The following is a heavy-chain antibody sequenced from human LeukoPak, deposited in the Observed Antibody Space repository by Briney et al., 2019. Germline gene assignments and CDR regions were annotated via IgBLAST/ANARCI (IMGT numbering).Heavy chain of an antibody. V-gene: IGHV3-7*01. CDR1: GFTSSSYA. CDR3: ALGLPGSYFDI. CDR2: IKQDGSEK. J-gene: IGHJ3*02. D-gene: IGHD2/OR15-2a*01. Sequence: GGSLRLSCAASGFTSSSYAMSWVRQAPGKGLEWVANIKQDGSEKYYVDSVKGRFTISRDNAKNSLYLQMNSLRAEDTAVYYCALGLPGSYFDIWGQGTMVTVSS.